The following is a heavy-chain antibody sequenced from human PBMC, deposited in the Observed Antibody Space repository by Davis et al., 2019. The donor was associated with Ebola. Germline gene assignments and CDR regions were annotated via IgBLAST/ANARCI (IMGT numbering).Heavy chain of an antibody. CDR2: IYYSGST. CDR1: GASIISYY. V-gene: IGHV4-59*01. CDR3: ARGVYGAYFDS. D-gene: IGHD4-17*01. J-gene: IGHJ4*02. Sequence: PSETLSLTCTVSGASIISYYWSWIRQPPGKGLEWIGHIYYSGSTKYNASLKNRVTISLDTSESQFTLKLSTVTAADTAVYYCARGVYGAYFDSWGQGTLVTVSS.